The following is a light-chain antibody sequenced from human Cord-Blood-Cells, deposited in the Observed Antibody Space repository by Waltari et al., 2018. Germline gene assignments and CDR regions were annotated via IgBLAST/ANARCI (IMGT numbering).Light chain of an antibody. CDR2: DNN. Sequence: QSVLTQPPSVSAAPGQKVTIPCSGSSSNIGNNYVSWYQQLPGTAPKRLIYDNNKRPSGIPDRFSGSKSGTSATLGITGLQTGDEADYYCGTWDSSLSAYVFGTGTKVTVL. CDR1: SSNIGNNY. J-gene: IGLJ1*01. CDR3: GTWDSSLSAYV. V-gene: IGLV1-51*01.